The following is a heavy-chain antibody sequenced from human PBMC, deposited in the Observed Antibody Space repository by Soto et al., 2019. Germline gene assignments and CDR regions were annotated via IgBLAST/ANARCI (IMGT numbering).Heavy chain of an antibody. D-gene: IGHD2-2*01. Sequence: ESLKISCKGSVDSFTRYLISSGRQMPEKGLEWRGRIDPSDSDTNYSPSFQGHVTISADKSISTAYLQWSSLKASDTAMYYCARLAEIVVVRGAPRRAFDIWGQGTMVTVSS. CDR2: IDPSDSDT. CDR1: VDSFTRYL. CDR3: ARLAEIVVVRGAPRRAFDI. J-gene: IGHJ3*02. V-gene: IGHV5-10-1*01.